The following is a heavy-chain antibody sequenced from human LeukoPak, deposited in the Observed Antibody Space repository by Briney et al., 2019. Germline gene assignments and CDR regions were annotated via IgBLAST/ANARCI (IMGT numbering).Heavy chain of an antibody. CDR2: IYSAGDT. CDR3: VRGYSFGPYGMDV. V-gene: IGHV3-53*05. J-gene: IGHJ6*02. Sequence: PGGSLRLPCAASGFTVSTNYMTWVRQAPGKGLEWVSVIYSAGDTYYADSVEGRFTISRDNSKNTLYLQMSSLRAEDTAVYFCVRGYSFGPYGMDVWGQGTTVTVSS. CDR1: GFTVSTNY. D-gene: IGHD2-15*01.